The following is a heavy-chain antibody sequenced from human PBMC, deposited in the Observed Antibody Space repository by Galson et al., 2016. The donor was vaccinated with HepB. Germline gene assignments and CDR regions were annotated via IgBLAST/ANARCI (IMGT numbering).Heavy chain of an antibody. CDR1: GYTFTDYY. D-gene: IGHD3-10*01. J-gene: IGHJ4*02. CDR3: ARLRGRAFYFFDY. CDR2: INPNSGGT. V-gene: IGHV1-2*04. Sequence: SVKVSCKASGYTFTDYYIHWVRQAPGQGLEWMGWINPNSGGTKYAQKFQGWVTMTRDTSISTAYMELSRLRSDAMAVYYCARLRGRAFYFFDYWGQGTLVTVSS.